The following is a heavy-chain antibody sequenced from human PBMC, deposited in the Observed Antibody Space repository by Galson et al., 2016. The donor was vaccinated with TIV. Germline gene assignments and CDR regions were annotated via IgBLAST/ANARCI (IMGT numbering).Heavy chain of an antibody. D-gene: IGHD2-15*01. Sequence: SLRLSCAASGFTFSNAWMSWVRQAPGKGLEWLGRIKSETDGGTIDYAASVRGRFRISRDDSKDTLYLEMSSLKTDDTAVYFCATEEIVVVVGTNWYFDLWGRGTLVTVSS. J-gene: IGHJ2*01. CDR3: ATEEIVVVVGTNWYFDL. CDR2: IKSETDGGTI. V-gene: IGHV3-15*01. CDR1: GFTFSNAW.